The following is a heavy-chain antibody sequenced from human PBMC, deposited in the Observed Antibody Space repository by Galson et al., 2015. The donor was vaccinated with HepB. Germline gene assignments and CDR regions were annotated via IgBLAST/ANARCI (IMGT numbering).Heavy chain of an antibody. D-gene: IGHD4-17*01. Sequence: SVKVSCKASGYTFTNYAINWVRQAPGQGLEWMGWISTYNDNPHYAQNLQGRVTMTTDTSTSTAYMEVRSLTSDDTAVYYCARGTTVSTNWYFDLWGSGTLVTVSS. CDR3: ARGTTVSTNWYFDL. V-gene: IGHV1-18*04. CDR1: GYTFTNYA. J-gene: IGHJ2*01. CDR2: ISTYNDNP.